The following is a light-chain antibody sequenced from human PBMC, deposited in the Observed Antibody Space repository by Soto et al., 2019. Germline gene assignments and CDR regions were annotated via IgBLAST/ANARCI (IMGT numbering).Light chain of an antibody. CDR3: QQYNNYGSWT. J-gene: IGKJ1*01. V-gene: IGKV1-5*03. CDR2: KAS. Sequence: DIQVTQSPSTLSASVGDRVTITCRASQSISGWLAWYQQKPGKAPNLLIYKASTLESGVPSRFSGSGSGTEFTLAISGLQPDDLATYYCQQYNNYGSWTFGQGTKVEIK. CDR1: QSISGW.